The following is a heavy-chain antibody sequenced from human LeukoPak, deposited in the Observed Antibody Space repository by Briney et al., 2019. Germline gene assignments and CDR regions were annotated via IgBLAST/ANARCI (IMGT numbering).Heavy chain of an antibody. CDR1: GGSISSYY. Sequence: NTSETLSLTCTVSGGSISSYYWSWIRQPPGKGLEWIAYISDIGSINYNPSPKSRVTISLDTSKNQFSLKLSSVTAADTAVYYCAGHHPRNTVDFWGQGTLVTVSS. D-gene: IGHD2-8*02. CDR2: ISDIGSI. J-gene: IGHJ4*02. V-gene: IGHV4-59*08. CDR3: AGHHPRNTVDF.